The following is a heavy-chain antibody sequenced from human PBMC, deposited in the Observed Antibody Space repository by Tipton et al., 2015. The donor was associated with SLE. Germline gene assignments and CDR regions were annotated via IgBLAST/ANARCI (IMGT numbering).Heavy chain of an antibody. Sequence: QSGAEVKKPGSSVKVSCKASGGTISTYAIYWVRQAPGQGLEWMGGIVPLFGTPNYAQTFQGRVSITADDSTNMAYMELSSLRSEDTAFYYCARGLYSGSGSRENLYYYYVMDVWGHGTSVTVSS. CDR3: ARGLYSGSGSRENLYYYYVMDV. CDR1: GGTISTYA. D-gene: IGHD3-10*01. J-gene: IGHJ6*02. CDR2: IVPLFGTP. V-gene: IGHV1-69*01.